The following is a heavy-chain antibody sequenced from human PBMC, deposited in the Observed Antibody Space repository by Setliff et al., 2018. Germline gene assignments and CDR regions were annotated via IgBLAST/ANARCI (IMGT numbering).Heavy chain of an antibody. CDR1: GLSYINDW. CDR3: SRQLGD. J-gene: IGHJ4*02. V-gene: IGHV3-7*01. CDR2: INPQGSEK. D-gene: IGHD3-16*01. Sequence: GGSLRLSCTASGLSYINDWVSWVRQAPGKGLEWLASINPQGSEKYYADSVKGRFTISRDNAKNSLYLQINSLRVEDTAVYYCSRQLGDWGQGTLVTVSS.